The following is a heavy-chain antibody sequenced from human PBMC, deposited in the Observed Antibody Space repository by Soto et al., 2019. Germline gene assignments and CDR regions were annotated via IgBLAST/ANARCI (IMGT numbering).Heavy chain of an antibody. D-gene: IGHD3-16*01. V-gene: IGHV3-15*04. CDR1: GFSFSNAW. J-gene: IGHJ5*02. CDR2: IESKTDGGTS. Sequence: EGQLVESGGGLVKPGGSLRLSCAASGFSFSNAWMNWVRQAPGKGLEWVGRIESKTDGGTSDYAAPVKGRFSISRDDSTNTLYLQMNSLKTDDTAVYYCSRDPVGAGWFDPWGQGTLVTVSS. CDR3: SRDPVGAGWFDP.